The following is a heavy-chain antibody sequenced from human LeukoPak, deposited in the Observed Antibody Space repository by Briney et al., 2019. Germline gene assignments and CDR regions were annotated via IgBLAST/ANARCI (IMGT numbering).Heavy chain of an antibody. V-gene: IGHV4-38-2*02. CDR3: AREHPKTSSSWYEFVDY. Sequence: SETLSLTCAVSGYSISSGYYWGWIRQPPGKGLEWIGSIYHSGSTYYNPSLKSRVTISVDTSKNQFSLKLSSVTAADTAVYYRAREHPKTSSSWYEFVDYWGQGTLVTVSS. CDR1: GYSISSGYY. D-gene: IGHD6-13*01. J-gene: IGHJ4*02. CDR2: IYHSGST.